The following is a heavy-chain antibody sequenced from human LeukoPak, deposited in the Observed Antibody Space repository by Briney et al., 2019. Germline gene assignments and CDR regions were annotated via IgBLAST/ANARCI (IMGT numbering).Heavy chain of an antibody. Sequence: PGGSLRLSCAASGFTFDDYAMHWVRQAPGKGLEWVSGISWNSGSIGYADSVKGRFTISRDNAKNSLYLQMNSLSAEDTAVYYCAREREASGGSYGDFDYWGQGTLVTVSS. CDR3: AREREASGGSYGDFDY. J-gene: IGHJ4*02. CDR1: GFTFDDYA. V-gene: IGHV3-9*01. CDR2: ISWNSGSI. D-gene: IGHD1-26*01.